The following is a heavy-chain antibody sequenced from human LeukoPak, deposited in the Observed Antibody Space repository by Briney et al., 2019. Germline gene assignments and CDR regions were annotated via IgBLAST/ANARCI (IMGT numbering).Heavy chain of an antibody. V-gene: IGHV3-30*02. CDR3: AKDWDHSSVSYFQH. CDR1: GFTFSSYG. D-gene: IGHD1-26*01. J-gene: IGHJ1*01. Sequence: GGSLRLSCAASGFTFSSYGMHWVRQAPGKGLEWVAFIRYDGSNKYYADSVKGRFTISRDNSKNTLYLQMNSLTDEDTAAYYCAKDWDHSSVSYFQHWGQGTLVTVSS. CDR2: IRYDGSNK.